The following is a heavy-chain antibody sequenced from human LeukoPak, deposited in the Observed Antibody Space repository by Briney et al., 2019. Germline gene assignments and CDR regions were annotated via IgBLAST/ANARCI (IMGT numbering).Heavy chain of an antibody. V-gene: IGHV3-23*01. CDR2: ISGSGGST. J-gene: IGHJ6*03. Sequence: GGSLRLSCAASGFTFSSYAMTWVRQAPGKGLEWVSDISGSGGSTYYADSVKGRFTVSRDNSKNTLYLQMSSLRAEDTAVYYCAKAYCRSTSCYYFYYMDVWGKGTTVTVSS. CDR3: AKAYCRSTSCYYFYYMDV. D-gene: IGHD2-2*01. CDR1: GFTFSSYA.